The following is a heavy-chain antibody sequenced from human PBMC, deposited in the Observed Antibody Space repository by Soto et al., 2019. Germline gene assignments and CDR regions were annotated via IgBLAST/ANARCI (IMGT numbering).Heavy chain of an antibody. D-gene: IGHD3-3*01. CDR1: GYTFTSYG. Sequence: ASVKVSCKASGYTFTSYGISWVRQAPGQGLEWMGWISAYNGNTNYAQKLQGRVTMTTDTSTSTAYMELRSLRSDDTAVYYCARDIRQYYDFWRGYYAAYYHYYGMDVCGQGTTVTVS. J-gene: IGHJ6*02. CDR2: ISAYNGNT. CDR3: ARDIRQYYDFWRGYYAAYYHYYGMDV. V-gene: IGHV1-18*01.